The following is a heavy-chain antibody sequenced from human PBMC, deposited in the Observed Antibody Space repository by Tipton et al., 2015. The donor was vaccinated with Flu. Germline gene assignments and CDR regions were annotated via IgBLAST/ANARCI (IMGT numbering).Heavy chain of an antibody. Sequence: GSLRLSCAASGFTVSSNYMSWVRRAPGKGLEWVSVIYSGGSTYYADSVKGRFTISRDNSKNTLYLQMNSLRAEDTAVYYCARQYYYGSGSYSFDAFDIWGQGTMVTVSS. V-gene: IGHV3-66*02. CDR1: GFTVSSNY. J-gene: IGHJ3*02. D-gene: IGHD3-10*01. CDR3: ARQYYYGSGSYSFDAFDI. CDR2: IYSGGST.